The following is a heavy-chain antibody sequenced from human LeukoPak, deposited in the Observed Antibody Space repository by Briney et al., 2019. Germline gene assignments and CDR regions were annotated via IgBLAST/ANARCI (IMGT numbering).Heavy chain of an antibody. CDR1: GYTFTSYY. D-gene: IGHD3-10*01. Sequence: GASVKVSCKASGYTFTSYYMHWVRQAPGQGLDWMGIINPSGGSTSYAQKFQGRVTMTRDTSISTAYMELSRLRSDDTAVYYCAREPALWFGELAPNDAFDIWGQGTMVTVSS. V-gene: IGHV1-46*01. CDR3: AREPALWFGELAPNDAFDI. J-gene: IGHJ3*02. CDR2: INPSGGST.